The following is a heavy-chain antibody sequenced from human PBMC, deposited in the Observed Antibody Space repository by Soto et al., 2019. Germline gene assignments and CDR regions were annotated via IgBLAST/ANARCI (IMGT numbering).Heavy chain of an antibody. V-gene: IGHV4-59*01. CDR2: IFYSGST. D-gene: IGHD5-18*01. J-gene: IGHJ4*02. CDR3: ARGAADTAMVDS. CDR1: GGSIRSYY. Sequence: QVHLQESGPGLVKASETLSLTCTVSGGSIRSYYWTWIRQPPGKGLEWLGYIFYSGSTFYNPSLKSRVTRSIHTSKCQFSLQLTAVSAADTAVYYCARGAADTAMVDSWGQGTLVTVSS.